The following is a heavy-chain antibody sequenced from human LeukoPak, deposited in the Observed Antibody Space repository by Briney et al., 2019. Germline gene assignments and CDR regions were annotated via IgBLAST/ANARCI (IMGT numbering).Heavy chain of an antibody. CDR1: GYTFTSYG. J-gene: IGHJ6*02. Sequence: ASVKVSCKASGYTFTSYGISWVRQAPGQGLEWMGWIGAYNGNTNYAQKLQGRVTMTTDISTSTAYMELRSLRSDDTAVYYCARDGSNQLLQLYYYYYGMDVWGQGTTVTVSS. CDR2: IGAYNGNT. D-gene: IGHD2-2*01. CDR3: ARDGSNQLLQLYYYYYGMDV. V-gene: IGHV1-18*01.